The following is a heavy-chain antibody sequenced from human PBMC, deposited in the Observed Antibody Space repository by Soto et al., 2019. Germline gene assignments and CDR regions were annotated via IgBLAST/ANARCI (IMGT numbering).Heavy chain of an antibody. J-gene: IGHJ4*02. CDR3: AKEAGAGGLDY. CDR2: ISYDGSNK. CDR1: GFTFSSYG. V-gene: IGHV3-30*18. D-gene: IGHD3-16*01. Sequence: GGSLRLSCAASGFTFSSYGMHWVRQAPGKGLEWVAVISYDGSNKYYADSVKGRFTISRDNSKNTLYLQMNSLRAEDTAVYYWAKEAGAGGLDYWGQGTLVTVSS.